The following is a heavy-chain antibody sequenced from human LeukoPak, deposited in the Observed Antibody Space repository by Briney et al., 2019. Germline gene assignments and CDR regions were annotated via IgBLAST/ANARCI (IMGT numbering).Heavy chain of an antibody. CDR1: GYTFTSYG. V-gene: IGHV1-18*01. D-gene: IGHD3-3*01. CDR2: ISAYNGNT. Sequence: AASVTVSCKASGYTFTSYGISWVRQAPGQGLEWMGWISAYNGNTNYAQKLQGRVTMTTDTSTSTAYMELRSLRSDDTAVYYCARVVPGSLDSYYDFWSGYPDFDYWGQGTLVTVSS. CDR3: ARVVPGSLDSYYDFWSGYPDFDY. J-gene: IGHJ4*02.